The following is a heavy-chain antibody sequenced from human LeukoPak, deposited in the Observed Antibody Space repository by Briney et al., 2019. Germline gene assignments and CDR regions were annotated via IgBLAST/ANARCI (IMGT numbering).Heavy chain of an antibody. V-gene: IGHV3-43*01. J-gene: IGHJ4*02. CDR3: ARESSVVRGVITDFDY. D-gene: IGHD3-10*01. CDR1: GFTFDDYS. Sequence: GGSLRLSCAASGFTFDDYSIHWVRQFPGKGLEWVSLINKDGDRTFYADSVRGRFAISRDNRKNSLYLQMNSLRAEDTAVYYCARESSVVRGVITDFDYWGQGTLVTVSS. CDR2: INKDGDRT.